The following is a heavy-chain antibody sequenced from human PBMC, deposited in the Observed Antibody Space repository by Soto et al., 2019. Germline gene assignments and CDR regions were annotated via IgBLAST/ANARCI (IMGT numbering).Heavy chain of an antibody. J-gene: IGHJ6*02. CDR2: TYYRSKWYN. Sequence: SQTLSLPCAISGDSVSSNSAAWNWIRRSPSRGLEWLGRTYYRSKWYNDYAVSVKSRITINPDTSKNQFSLQLNSVTPEDTAVYYCARDRHLSDYYYYYGMDVWGQGTTVTVSS. CDR1: GDSVSSNSAA. D-gene: IGHD3-16*01. CDR3: ARDRHLSDYYYYYGMDV. V-gene: IGHV6-1*01.